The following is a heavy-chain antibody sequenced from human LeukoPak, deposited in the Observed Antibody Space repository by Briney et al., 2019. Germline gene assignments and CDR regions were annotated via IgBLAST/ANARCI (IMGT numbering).Heavy chain of an antibody. CDR1: GYTFSNYA. CDR3: ARGRSGYGPFDAFDI. V-gene: IGHV3-23*01. Sequence: QPGGSLRLSCTASGYTFSNYAMTWVRQAPGEGLEWVSAISGSGANTYYADSVKGRFAASRDNSKDTLYLQMRSLRAEDTAVYYCARGRSGYGPFDAFDIWGHGTWVTVSS. J-gene: IGHJ3*02. D-gene: IGHD3-22*01. CDR2: ISGSGANT.